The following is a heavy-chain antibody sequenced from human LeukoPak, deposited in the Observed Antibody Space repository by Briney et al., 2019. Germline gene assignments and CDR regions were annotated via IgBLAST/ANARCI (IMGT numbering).Heavy chain of an antibody. Sequence: GGSLRLSCAASGFTFSRYWMHWVRQGPGKGLVWVSRINRDGSSTSYADSVRGRFTISRDNAKNTLYLQKKRLRAEDTAVYYCTREYSTGFDHWGQGTLVTVSS. V-gene: IGHV3-74*01. CDR3: TREYSTGFDH. CDR1: GFTFSRYW. J-gene: IGHJ5*02. CDR2: INRDGSST. D-gene: IGHD2-15*01.